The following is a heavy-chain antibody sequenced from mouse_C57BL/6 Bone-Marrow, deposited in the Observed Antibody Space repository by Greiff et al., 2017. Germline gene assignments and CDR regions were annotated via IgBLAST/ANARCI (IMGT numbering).Heavy chain of an antibody. V-gene: IGHV1-55*01. Sequence: VQLQQSGAELVKPGASVKMSCKASGYTFTSYWITWVKQRPGQGLEWIGDIYPGSGSTNYNEKFKSKATLTVDTSSSPAYMQLSSLTSEDSAVYYCARLGRLRGWYCDVWGTGTTVTVSS. D-gene: IGHD3-2*02. CDR2: IYPGSGST. J-gene: IGHJ1*03. CDR3: ARLGRLRGWYCDV. CDR1: GYTFTSYW.